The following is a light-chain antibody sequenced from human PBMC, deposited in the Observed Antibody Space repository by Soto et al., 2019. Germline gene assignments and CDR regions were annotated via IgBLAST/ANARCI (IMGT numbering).Light chain of an antibody. CDR2: GSS. J-gene: IGKJ1*01. CDR1: QSVSSSY. V-gene: IGKV3-20*01. Sequence: EIVLTQSPGTLSSSPGERANLSCRASQSVSSSYLAWYQHRPGQAPRLLIYGSSRRATGIPDRFGGSGSGTDFTLTISRLEPEYFAVYYCQQYGDSSWTFGQGTQVEIK. CDR3: QQYGDSSWT.